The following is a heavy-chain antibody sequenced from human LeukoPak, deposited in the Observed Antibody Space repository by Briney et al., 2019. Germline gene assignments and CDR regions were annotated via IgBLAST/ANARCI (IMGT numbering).Heavy chain of an antibody. V-gene: IGHV3-30*18. J-gene: IGHJ3*01. D-gene: IGHD3-16*01. CDR3: AKEGGPGTFDP. CDR1: GFTFSSYG. CDR2: ISYDGSNK. Sequence: YLTLNCAASGFTFSSYGMHWLRQAPGKELEWLAVISYDGSNKYYADPVKDSITTSTDTSKTSLYLQMHSLRAADAAEYYCAKEGGPGTFDPWGQGTMVTVSS.